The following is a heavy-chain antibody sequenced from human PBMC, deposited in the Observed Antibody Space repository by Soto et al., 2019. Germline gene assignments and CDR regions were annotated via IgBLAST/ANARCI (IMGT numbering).Heavy chain of an antibody. V-gene: IGHV1-2*02. Sequence: ASVKVSCKASGYTFTDYYMHWVRQAPGQGLEWMGWINPNSGDTSYAQRFQGSVTMTRDTSISTAYMELSRLTSDDTAVYYCAREGGDIVQMVYALHCYWGQGPLVTNSS. CDR3: AREGGDIVQMVYALHCY. CDR2: INPNSGDT. D-gene: IGHD2-8*01. J-gene: IGHJ4*02. CDR1: GYTFTDYY.